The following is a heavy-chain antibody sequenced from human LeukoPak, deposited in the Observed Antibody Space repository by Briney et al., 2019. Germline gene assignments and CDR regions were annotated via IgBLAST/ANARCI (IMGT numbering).Heavy chain of an antibody. J-gene: IGHJ4*02. CDR2: IYYRGRT. D-gene: IGHD3-22*01. Sequence: SETLSLTCTVSNGSIITSSYYWGWIRQPPGKGLEWIRSIYYRGRTYYGPSLKTRVTISADTSNNQFSLNLSSVTASDTAVYYCARQKILDDNYDSSGYYVDQWGQGSLVTVSS. CDR3: ARQKILDDNYDSSGYYVDQ. V-gene: IGHV4-39*01. CDR1: NGSIITSSYY.